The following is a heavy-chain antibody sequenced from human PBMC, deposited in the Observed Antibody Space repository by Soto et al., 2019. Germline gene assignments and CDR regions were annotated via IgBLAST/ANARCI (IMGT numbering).Heavy chain of an antibody. V-gene: IGHV3-74*01. CDR1: GFPFSTYW. Sequence: VQLVESGGGLVQPGGSLRLSCAASGFPFSTYWMHWVRQAPEKGLVWVSYINGDGSTTHYADSVKGRFTISRDNAKNTLYLQMNSLTAEDTAVYYCARGGWCSGHICPFDYWGQGTLVPVSS. J-gene: IGHJ4*02. CDR3: ARGGWCSGHICPFDY. CDR2: INGDGSTT. D-gene: IGHD2-15*01.